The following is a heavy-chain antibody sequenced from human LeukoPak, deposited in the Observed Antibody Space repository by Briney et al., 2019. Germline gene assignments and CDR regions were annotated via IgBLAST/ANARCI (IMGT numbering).Heavy chain of an antibody. D-gene: IGHD3-22*01. CDR1: GFTFGDDV. Sequence: PGGALRLSCSAAGFTFGDDVMSWFRQAPGKGLEWGGFIRSKAYGVTTEYAASVKGSFTISRDDSKTTAYLQMNSLKSDDTAVYYCTRDPSHYYDSSGYYYNWGQGTLVTVSS. CDR3: TRDPSHYYDSSGYYYN. CDR2: IRSKAYGVTT. V-gene: IGHV3-49*03. J-gene: IGHJ4*02.